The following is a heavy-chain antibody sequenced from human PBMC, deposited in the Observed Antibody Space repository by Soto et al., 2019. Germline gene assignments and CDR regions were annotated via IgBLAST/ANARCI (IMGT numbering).Heavy chain of an antibody. CDR3: ARISREYCSSTNCYYYGLDV. Sequence: QVQLVQSGGEVKKPGASVKASCKASGYTFSSYGINWVRQAPGQGLEWMGWISTYNGDTNYAQKLQGRATMTTDTSTSTAYMELGSLRSDDTAVYYCARISREYCSSTNCYYYGLDVWGQGTTVTVSS. V-gene: IGHV1-18*01. D-gene: IGHD2-2*01. J-gene: IGHJ6*02. CDR1: GYTFSSYG. CDR2: ISTYNGDT.